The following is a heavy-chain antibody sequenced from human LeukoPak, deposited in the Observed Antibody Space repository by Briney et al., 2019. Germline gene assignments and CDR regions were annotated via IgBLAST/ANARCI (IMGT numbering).Heavy chain of an antibody. CDR1: GYTRTELS. V-gene: IGHV1-24*01. CDR2: FDPEDGET. Sequence: APVKVSCKVSGYTRTELSMHWVRQAPGKGLEWMGGFDPEDGETIYAQKFQGRVTMTEDTSTDTAYMELSSLRSEDTAVYYCATSRAFDYGMDVWGQGTTVTVSS. J-gene: IGHJ6*02. CDR3: ATSRAFDYGMDV.